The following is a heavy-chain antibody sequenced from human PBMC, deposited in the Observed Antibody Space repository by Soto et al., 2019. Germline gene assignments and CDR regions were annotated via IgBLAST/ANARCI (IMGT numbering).Heavy chain of an antibody. CDR2: IYYSGST. Sequence: TSETLSLTCTVSGGSISSDDYYWSWIRQPPGKGLEWIGYIYYSGSTYYNPSLKSRVTISVDTSKNQFSLKLSSVTAADTAVYYCARAWDCISTSCYENWFDPWGQGTLVTVSS. CDR1: GGSISSDDYY. D-gene: IGHD2-2*01. J-gene: IGHJ5*02. CDR3: ARAWDCISTSCYENWFDP. V-gene: IGHV4-30-4*01.